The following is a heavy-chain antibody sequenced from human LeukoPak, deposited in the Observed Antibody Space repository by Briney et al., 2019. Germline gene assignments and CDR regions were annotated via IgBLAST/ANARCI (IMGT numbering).Heavy chain of an antibody. CDR1: GYTFNNYD. CDR2: MNPNSGNT. CDR3: ARDAPWYGDYEDFGY. V-gene: IGHV1-8*03. D-gene: IGHD4-17*01. J-gene: IGHJ4*02. Sequence: GASVKVSCKASGYTFNNYDINWVRQATGQGLEWMGWMNPNSGNTGYAQKFQGRVTITMDTSRSTAYMELSSLRSEDTAVYYCARDAPWYGDYEDFGYWGQGTLVTVSS.